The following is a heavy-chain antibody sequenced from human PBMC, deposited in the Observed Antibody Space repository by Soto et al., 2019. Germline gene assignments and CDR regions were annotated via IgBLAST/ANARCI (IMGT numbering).Heavy chain of an antibody. CDR3: ARGEVVDIVVVPAALVDSSSWGGLDV. V-gene: IGHV3-21*01. J-gene: IGHJ6*02. Sequence: EVQLVESGGGLVQPGGSLRLSCAASGFTFSSYRMNWVRQAPGKGLEWVSSISSSSSYIYYADSVKGRFTISRDNAKNSLYLHMNSRRDEDTAVYYCARGEVVDIVVVPAALVDSSSWGGLDVWGQGTMVTVSS. CDR1: GFTFSSYR. D-gene: IGHD2-2*01. CDR2: ISSSSSYI.